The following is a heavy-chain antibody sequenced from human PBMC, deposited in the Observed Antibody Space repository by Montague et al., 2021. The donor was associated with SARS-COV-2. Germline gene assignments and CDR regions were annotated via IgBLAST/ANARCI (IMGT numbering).Heavy chain of an antibody. V-gene: IGHV6-1*01. Sequence: CAISGDSVSSNSATWNWVRQSPSRGLEWLGRTYYRSKWYNDYAISVRGRVTINPDTSKNQFSLQLNSVPPEDTAIYYCTSGREGNYNVMDVWGQGTTVTVSS. D-gene: IGHD1-1*01. CDR1: GDSVSSNSAT. CDR2: TYYRSKWYN. CDR3: TSGREGNYNVMDV. J-gene: IGHJ6*02.